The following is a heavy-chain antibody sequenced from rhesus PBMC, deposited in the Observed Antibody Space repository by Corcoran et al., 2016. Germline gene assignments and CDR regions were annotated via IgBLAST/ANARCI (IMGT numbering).Heavy chain of an antibody. V-gene: IGHV4-147*01. CDR1: GGSISRTS. D-gene: IGHD2-2*01. Sequence: QVQLQESGPGLVKPSATLSLTCAAPGGSISRTSLNCTRQPPGQGLEWIGGIYGSSGSTSYNTSLTSRVTMSTDTSKNQFSLKLSSVTAADTAVYFCARENPTRGLDSWGQGVVVTVSS. J-gene: IGHJ6*01. CDR2: IYGSSGST. CDR3: ARENPTRGLDS.